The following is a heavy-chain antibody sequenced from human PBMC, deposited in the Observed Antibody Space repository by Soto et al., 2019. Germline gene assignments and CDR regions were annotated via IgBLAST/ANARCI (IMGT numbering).Heavy chain of an antibody. Sequence: GASVKVSCKASGYTFTNYYIHWVRQAPGQGLEWMGLINPSGGSTGYAQKFQGRVTMTRDMSTNTVYMELSSLRSEDTAVYYCARADDYIWGTYRYFDYWGQGTPVTVSS. CDR1: GYTFTNYY. CDR2: INPSGGST. D-gene: IGHD3-16*02. J-gene: IGHJ4*02. V-gene: IGHV1-46*01. CDR3: ARADDYIWGTYRYFDY.